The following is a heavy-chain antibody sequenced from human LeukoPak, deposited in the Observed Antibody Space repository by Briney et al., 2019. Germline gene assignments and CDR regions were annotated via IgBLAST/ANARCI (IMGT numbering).Heavy chain of an antibody. CDR2: INHSGST. CDR1: GGSFSGYY. J-gene: IGHJ4*02. CDR3: ARWNVSYDSSGYYVDY. V-gene: IGHV4-34*01. D-gene: IGHD3-22*01. Sequence: SGTLSLTCAVYGGSFSGYYWSWIRQPPGKGLEWIGEINHSGSTNYNPSLKSRVTISVDTSKNQFSLKLSSVTAADTAVYYCARWNVSYDSSGYYVDYWGQGTLVTVSS.